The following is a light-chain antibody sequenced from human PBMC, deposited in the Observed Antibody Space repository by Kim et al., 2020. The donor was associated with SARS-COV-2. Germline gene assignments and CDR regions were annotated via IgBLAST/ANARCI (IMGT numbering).Light chain of an antibody. CDR1: NIGIKS. CDR2: DDS. CDR3: QVWDSTSDYVV. J-gene: IGLJ3*02. Sequence: APGKTASFTCEGNNIGIKSVHGYQQRPGPAPVLVMHDDSDRPSGNPERFSGSNSGNTATLTISRVEAEDEADYFCQVWDSTSDYVVFGGGTQLTVL. V-gene: IGLV3-21*03.